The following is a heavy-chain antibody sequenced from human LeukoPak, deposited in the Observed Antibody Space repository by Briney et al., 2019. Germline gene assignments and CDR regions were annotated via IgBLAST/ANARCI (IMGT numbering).Heavy chain of an antibody. Sequence: SVKVSCKASGGTFSSYAISWVRQAPGQGLEWMGGIIPIFGTANYAQKFQGRVTITADESTSTAYMELGSLRSEDTAVYYCARDFSSWYERPHTGFDYWGQGTLVTVSS. CDR1: GGTFSSYA. CDR2: IIPIFGTA. D-gene: IGHD6-13*01. J-gene: IGHJ4*02. V-gene: IGHV1-69*13. CDR3: ARDFSSWYERPHTGFDY.